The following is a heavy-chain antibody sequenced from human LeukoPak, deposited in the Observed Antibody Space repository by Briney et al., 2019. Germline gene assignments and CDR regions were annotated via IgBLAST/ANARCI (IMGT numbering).Heavy chain of an antibody. V-gene: IGHV4-59*08. J-gene: IGHJ4*02. CDR1: GGSISSYY. CDR2: IYYSGST. CDR3: ARHRLYYGSGSYYND. Sequence: PSETLSLTCTVSGGSISSYYWSWIRQPPGKGLEWIGYIYYSGSTNYNPSLKSRVTISVDTSKNQFSLKLSSVTAADTAVYYCARHRLYYGSGSYYNDWGQGTLVTVSS. D-gene: IGHD3-10*01.